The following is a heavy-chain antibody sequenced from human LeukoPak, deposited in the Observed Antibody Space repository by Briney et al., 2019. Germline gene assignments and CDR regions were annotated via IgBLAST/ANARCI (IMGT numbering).Heavy chain of an antibody. D-gene: IGHD3-22*01. J-gene: IGHJ4*02. V-gene: IGHV1-2*02. Sequence: GASVKVSCKASGYTFTGYYMHWVRQAPGQGLEWTGWINPNSGGTNYAQKFQGRVTMTRDTSISTAYMELSRLRSDDTAVYYCARKGYYDSSGYLDYWGQGTLVTVSS. CDR1: GYTFTGYY. CDR3: ARKGYYDSSGYLDY. CDR2: INPNSGGT.